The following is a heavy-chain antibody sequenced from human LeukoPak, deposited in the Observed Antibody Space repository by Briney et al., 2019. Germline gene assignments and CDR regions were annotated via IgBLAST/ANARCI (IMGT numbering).Heavy chain of an antibody. V-gene: IGHV4-39*01. CDR1: GGSISSSSYY. Sequence: AETLSLTCTVSGGSISSSSYYWGWLRQPPGKGLEWRGRIYDSGSTSYNPSFKSRVTISVDTSKNLFALKLSSVTAADTAVYYCARYKGAAAGYWGQGTRVTVSS. J-gene: IGHJ4*02. D-gene: IGHD1-14*01. CDR3: ARYKGAAAGY. CDR2: IYDSGST.